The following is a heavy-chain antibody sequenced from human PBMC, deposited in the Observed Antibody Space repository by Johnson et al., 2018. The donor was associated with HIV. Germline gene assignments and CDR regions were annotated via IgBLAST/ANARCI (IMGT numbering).Heavy chain of an antibody. CDR2: ISYDGTNK. J-gene: IGHJ3*02. CDR3: ASDWGSRHAFDI. D-gene: IGHD7-27*01. V-gene: IGHV3-30*03. CDR1: GFTFSSYA. Sequence: QMLLVESGGGVVQPGRSLRLSCAASGFTFSSYAMHWVRQTPGKGLEWVAVISYDGTNKYYADSMKGRFTISRDNSKNTLYLQMNSLRAEDTAVYYCASDWGSRHAFDIWGQGTMVTVSS.